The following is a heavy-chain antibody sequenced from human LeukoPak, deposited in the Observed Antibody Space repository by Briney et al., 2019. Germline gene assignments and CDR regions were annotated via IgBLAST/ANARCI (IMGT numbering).Heavy chain of an antibody. J-gene: IGHJ4*02. D-gene: IGHD2-2*01. CDR3: ARAYQLLLYDY. CDR2: IKQDGSEK. Sequence: PGGSLRLSCAASGFTFSSYWMRWVRQAPGRGREWVANIKQDGSEKYYVDSVKGRFTISRDNAKNSLYLQMNSLRVEDTAVYYCARAYQLLLYDYWGQGTLVTVSS. CDR1: GFTFSSYW. V-gene: IGHV3-7*01.